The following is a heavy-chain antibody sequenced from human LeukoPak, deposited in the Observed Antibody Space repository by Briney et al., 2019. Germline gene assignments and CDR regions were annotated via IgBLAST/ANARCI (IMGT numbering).Heavy chain of an antibody. V-gene: IGHV1-69*04. CDR3: ARMTTVTTRGYYDSSGYFI. Sequence: SVKVSCKASGGTFSSYAISWVRQAPGQGLEWMGRIIPIFGIANYAQMFQGRVTITADKSTSTAYMELSSLRSEDTAVYYCARMTTVTTRGYYDSSGYFIWGQGTLVTVSS. CDR1: GGTFSSYA. D-gene: IGHD3-22*01. CDR2: IIPIFGIA. J-gene: IGHJ4*02.